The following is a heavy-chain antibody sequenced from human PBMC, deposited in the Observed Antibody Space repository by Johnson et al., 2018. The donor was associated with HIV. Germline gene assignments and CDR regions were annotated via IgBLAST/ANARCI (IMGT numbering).Heavy chain of an antibody. CDR3: AKQLAGHDAFDI. CDR1: GFTFDDYA. J-gene: IGHJ3*02. CDR2: INWNGGST. D-gene: IGHD6-6*01. V-gene: IGHV3-20*04. Sequence: VQLVESGGGVVRPGGSLRLSCAASGFTFDDYAMSWVRQVPGKGLEWVSGINWNGGSTSYADSVKGRFTISRDNAKNSLDLQMNSLRADDTAVYYCAKQLAGHDAFDIWGQGTMVTVSS.